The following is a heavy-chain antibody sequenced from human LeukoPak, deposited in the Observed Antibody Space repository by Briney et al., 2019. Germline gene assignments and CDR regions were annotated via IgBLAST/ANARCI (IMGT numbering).Heavy chain of an antibody. J-gene: IGHJ4*02. Sequence: PGGSLRLSCAASGFTVSSNYMSWVRQAPGKGLEWVSAISGSGGSTYYADSVKGRFTISRDNSKNTLYLQMNSLRAEDTAVYYCAKGLGMRSAFDYWGQGTLVTVSS. CDR1: GFTVSSNY. CDR3: AKGLGMRSAFDY. CDR2: ISGSGGST. V-gene: IGHV3-23*01.